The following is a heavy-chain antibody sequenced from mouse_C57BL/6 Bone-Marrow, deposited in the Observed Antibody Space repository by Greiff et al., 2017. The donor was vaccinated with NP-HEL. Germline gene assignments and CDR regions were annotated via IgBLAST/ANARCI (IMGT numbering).Heavy chain of an antibody. CDR1: GYTFTDYY. J-gene: IGHJ2*01. CDR2: INPNNGGT. V-gene: IGHV1-26*01. CDR3: ARDYGSSYRGGYFDY. Sequence: EVQLQQSGPELVKPGASVKISCKASGYTFTDYYMNWVKQSHGKSLEWIGDINPNNGGTSYNQKFKGKATLTVDKSSSTAYMELRSLTSEDSAVYYCARDYGSSYRGGYFDYWGQGTTLTVSS. D-gene: IGHD1-1*01.